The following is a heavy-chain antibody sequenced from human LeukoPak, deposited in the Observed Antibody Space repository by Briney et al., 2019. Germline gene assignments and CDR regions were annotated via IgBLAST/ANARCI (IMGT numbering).Heavy chain of an antibody. V-gene: IGHV3-30-3*01. CDR2: ISYDGSNK. D-gene: IGHD3-22*01. Sequence: PGRSLRLSCAASGFTFSSYAMHWVRQAPGKGLEWVAVISYDGSNKYYADSVKGRFTISRDNSKNTLYLQMNSLRAEDTAVYYCARGVNGHDSSGYFFDYWGQGTPVTVSS. J-gene: IGHJ4*02. CDR1: GFTFSSYA. CDR3: ARGVNGHDSSGYFFDY.